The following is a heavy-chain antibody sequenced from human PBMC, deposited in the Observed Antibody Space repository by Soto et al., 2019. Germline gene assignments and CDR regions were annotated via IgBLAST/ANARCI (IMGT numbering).Heavy chain of an antibody. CDR3: TKGDSSGSFDPSAGYSTPDH. CDR1: GFVFKDFA. D-gene: IGHD2-15*01. J-gene: IGHJ5*02. Sequence: EVQLFESGGGLVEPGESLRLSCAASGFVFKDFAMSWVRQAPGKGLEWVSTITTSDDITYSADSVRGRFTISRDNSANTLFLQMSSLRGDDTATYYCTKGDSSGSFDPSAGYSTPDHWGQGTLVTVSS. V-gene: IGHV3-23*01. CDR2: ITTSDDIT.